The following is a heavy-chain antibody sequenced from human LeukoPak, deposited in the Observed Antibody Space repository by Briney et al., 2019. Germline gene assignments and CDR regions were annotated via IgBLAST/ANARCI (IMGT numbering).Heavy chain of an antibody. CDR2: ISGSSSYT. CDR3: ARGTGTTAYFDY. Sequence: GGSLRLSCAASGFTFSDYYMSWIRQAPGKGLEWVSYISGSSSYTKYADSVKGRFTISRDNAKNSLYLQVNSLRAEDTAVYYCARGTGTTAYFDYWGQGTLVTVSS. D-gene: IGHD1-1*01. CDR1: GFTFSDYY. V-gene: IGHV3-11*06. J-gene: IGHJ4*02.